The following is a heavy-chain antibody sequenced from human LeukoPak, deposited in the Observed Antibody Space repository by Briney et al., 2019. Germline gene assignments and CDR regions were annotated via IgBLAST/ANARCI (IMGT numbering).Heavy chain of an antibody. J-gene: IGHJ6*02. Sequence: GTSERVSCKASGVTLTSSAVQRVRQARGQRLEWIGWIVVGSGNTNYAQKFQERVTITRDMSTSTAYMELSSLRSEDTAVYYCAAGNDFWSGSYYYYGMDVWGQGTTVTVSS. CDR3: AAGNDFWSGSYYYYGMDV. V-gene: IGHV1-58*01. D-gene: IGHD3-3*01. CDR1: GVTLTSSA. CDR2: IVVGSGNT.